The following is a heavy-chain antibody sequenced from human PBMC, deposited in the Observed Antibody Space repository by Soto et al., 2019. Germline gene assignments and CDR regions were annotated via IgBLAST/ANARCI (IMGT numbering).Heavy chain of an antibody. V-gene: IGHV1-8*01. CDR1: GYSFTSLD. J-gene: IGHJ4*02. Sequence: QVQLVQSGAEVREPGASVKVSCKASGYSFTSLDINCVRQTAGQGLEWMGWMQPSTGRTGYAQKFQGRVTMTKDTSINTAYMELTTLTSDDTAFYCCARGVSAGVDYWGQGALVTVSS. D-gene: IGHD1-26*01. CDR2: MQPSTGRT. CDR3: ARGVSAGVDY.